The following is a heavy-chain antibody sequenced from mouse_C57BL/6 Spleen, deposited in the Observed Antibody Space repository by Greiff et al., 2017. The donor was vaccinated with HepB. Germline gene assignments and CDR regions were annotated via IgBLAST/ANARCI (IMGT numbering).Heavy chain of an antibody. Sequence: DVQLQESGPGMVKPSQSLSLTCTVTGYSITSGYDWHWIRHFPGNKLEWMGYISYSGSTNYNPSLKSRISITHDTSKNHFFLKLNSVTTEDTATYYCASGSSPFAYWGQGTLVTVSA. CDR1: GYSITSGYD. V-gene: IGHV3-1*01. CDR3: ASGSSPFAY. D-gene: IGHD1-1*01. CDR2: ISYSGST. J-gene: IGHJ3*01.